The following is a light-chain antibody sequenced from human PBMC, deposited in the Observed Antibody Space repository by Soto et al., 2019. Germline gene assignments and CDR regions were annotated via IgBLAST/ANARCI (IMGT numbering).Light chain of an antibody. CDR1: NSDVYTYDY. CDR2: DVS. J-gene: IGLJ2*01. V-gene: IGLV2-14*03. CDR3: SSYTETSTLV. Sequence: QSVLTQPASVSGSPGQSVTISCTGTNSDVYTYDYVSWYQHLPGKAPKLMIYDVSDRPSGVSNRFSGSKSGYTASLTISGLEAEDEADYYCSSYTETSTLVFGGGTKLTVL.